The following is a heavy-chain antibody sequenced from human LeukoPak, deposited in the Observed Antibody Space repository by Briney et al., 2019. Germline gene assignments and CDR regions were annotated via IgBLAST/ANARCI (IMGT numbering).Heavy chain of an antibody. CDR3: ARDSKQQLALDY. CDR2: IGTAGDT. CDR1: GFTFSSYD. J-gene: IGHJ4*02. D-gene: IGHD6-13*01. V-gene: IGHV3-13*01. Sequence: QPGGSLRLSCAASGFTFSSYDMHWVRQATGKGLEWVSAIGTAGDTYYPGSVKGRFIISRENAKNSLYLQMNSLRAGDTAVYYCARDSKQQLALDYWGQGTLVTVSS.